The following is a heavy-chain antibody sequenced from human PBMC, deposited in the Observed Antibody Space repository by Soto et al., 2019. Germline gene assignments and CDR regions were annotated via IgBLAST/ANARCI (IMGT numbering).Heavy chain of an antibody. J-gene: IGHJ4*02. CDR1: GGSFSGYY. Sequence: SETLSLTCAVYGGSFSGYYWSWTRQPPGKGLEWIGEINHRGNTNYNPSLKSRVTISVDTSKNQFSLNLRSVTAADTAVYYCARVGYDYVWGSYRPAAPDYWGQGTLVTVSS. CDR2: INHRGNT. V-gene: IGHV4-34*01. CDR3: ARVGYDYVWGSYRPAAPDY. D-gene: IGHD3-16*02.